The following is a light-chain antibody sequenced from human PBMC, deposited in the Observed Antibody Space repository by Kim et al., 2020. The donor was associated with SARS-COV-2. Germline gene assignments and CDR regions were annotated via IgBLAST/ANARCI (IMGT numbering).Light chain of an antibody. V-gene: IGKV3-15*01. CDR1: QSVISK. Sequence: VSPGERTAISCRASQSVISKLAWYKQKPGQPPRLLIYGPSTTATGIPARFSSSGSGTEFTLTISSLQSEDVAVDYCQQYNNWPWTFGQGTKVDIK. CDR3: QQYNNWPWT. CDR2: GPS. J-gene: IGKJ1*01.